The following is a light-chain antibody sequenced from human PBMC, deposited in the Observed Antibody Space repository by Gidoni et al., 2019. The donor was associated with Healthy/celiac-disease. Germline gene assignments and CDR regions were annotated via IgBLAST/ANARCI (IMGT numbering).Light chain of an antibody. V-gene: IGLV3-1*01. CDR1: KFGDKS. CDR3: QACSSSTGV. Sequence: SYELTPPPSVSVPPGQTASITCSGAKFGDKSACWYQQQPGQSPVLVISQASKRPSGIPERFSGSNSGNTANLTISGTHAMDDADYYCQACSSSTGVFGTWTKVTVL. J-gene: IGLJ1*01. CDR2: QAS.